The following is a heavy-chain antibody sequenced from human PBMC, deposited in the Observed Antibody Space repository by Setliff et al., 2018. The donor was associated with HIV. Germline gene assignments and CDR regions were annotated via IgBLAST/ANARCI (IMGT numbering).Heavy chain of an antibody. Sequence: GGSLRLSCAASGFTFSSYSMNWVRQAPGKGLEWVSYISGGGDYTTHYADSVKGRFTISRDNAEGSLYLQMSNLRAEDTAVYYCARLPNPKERSYWRVPFDIWGQGTMVTVSS. V-gene: IGHV3-48*04. D-gene: IGHD1-26*01. J-gene: IGHJ3*02. CDR1: GFTFSSYS. CDR2: ISGGGDYTT. CDR3: ARLPNPKERSYWRVPFDI.